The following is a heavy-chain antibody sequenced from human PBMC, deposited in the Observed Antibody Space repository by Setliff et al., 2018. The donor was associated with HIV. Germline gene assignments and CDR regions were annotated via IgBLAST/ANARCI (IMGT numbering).Heavy chain of an antibody. Sequence: SETLSLTCTVPGGSINRSNYYWGWIRQPPGKGLEWIGTISYTGSTYYDPSLKSRVTISLDTSKTQFFLKLSSVTAPDTAIYYCAGQTWEYSSGWYSGENWGQGTLVTVSS. J-gene: IGHJ4*02. CDR2: ISYTGST. V-gene: IGHV4-39*01. D-gene: IGHD6-19*01. CDR3: AGQTWEYSSGWYSGEN. CDR1: GGSINRSNYY.